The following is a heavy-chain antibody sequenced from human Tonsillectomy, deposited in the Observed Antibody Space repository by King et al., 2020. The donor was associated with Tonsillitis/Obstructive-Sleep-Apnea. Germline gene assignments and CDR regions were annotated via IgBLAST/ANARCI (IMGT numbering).Heavy chain of an antibody. V-gene: IGHV3-30*04. CDR2: ISYDGSKK. CDR3: AGSGYYFSHFDF. CDR1: GFTFSNYA. J-gene: IGHJ4*02. Sequence: VQLVESGGGVVQPGRSLRLSCAASGFTFSNYAVHWVRQAPGKGLEWVAVISYDGSKKFYADSVKGRFTISRDNSKNTLYLQMNSLRAEDTAVYYCAGSGYYFSHFDFWGQGTLVTVSS. D-gene: IGHD3-3*01.